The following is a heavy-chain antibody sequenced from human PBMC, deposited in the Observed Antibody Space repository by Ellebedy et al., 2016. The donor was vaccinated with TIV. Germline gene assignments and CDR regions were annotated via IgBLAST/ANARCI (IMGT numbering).Heavy chain of an antibody. V-gene: IGHV3-21*01. CDR1: GFTFMTYS. CDR2: ITTTSSFK. CDR3: AREHCSSSSCYFDY. D-gene: IGHD2-2*01. J-gene: IGHJ4*02. Sequence: PGGSLRLSCAASGFTFMTYSMNWVRRAPGKGLEWVSSITTTSSFKFYADSVKGRFTISRDNAKNSLFLEMNSLRLDDTAVYYCAREHCSSSSCYFDYWGQGALVSVSS.